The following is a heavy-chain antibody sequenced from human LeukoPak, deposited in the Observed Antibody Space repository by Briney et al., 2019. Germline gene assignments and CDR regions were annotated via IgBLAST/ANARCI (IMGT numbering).Heavy chain of an antibody. CDR1: GFIFSNYG. CDR2: ISYNGATT. J-gene: IGHJ4*02. D-gene: IGHD3-22*01. Sequence: GGSLRLSCAASGFIFSNYGMSCGREAPGKGLDWVSVISYNGATTYYADSVKGRFTISRDNSKNTLYLQMNSLRAEDTAVYYCAKKGGASSGYYSYNDYWGQGTLVTVSS. V-gene: IGHV3-23*01. CDR3: AKKGGASSGYYSYNDY.